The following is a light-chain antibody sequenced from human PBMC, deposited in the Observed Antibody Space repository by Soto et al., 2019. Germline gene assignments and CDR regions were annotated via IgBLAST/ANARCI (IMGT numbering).Light chain of an antibody. CDR3: QQYYSYPWT. Sequence: EVVMTQSPATLSVSPGERATLSCRASQSVTNNLAWYQQKPGQAPRLLIYGASLRADGIPARFSGSGSGTEFTLTISSLQSEDFATYYCQQYYSYPWTFGQGTKVEIK. V-gene: IGKV3D-15*01. J-gene: IGKJ1*01. CDR2: GAS. CDR1: QSVTNN.